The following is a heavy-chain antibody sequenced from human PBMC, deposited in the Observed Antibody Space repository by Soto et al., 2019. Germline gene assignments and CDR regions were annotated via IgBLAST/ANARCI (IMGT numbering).Heavy chain of an antibody. V-gene: IGHV1-18*01. CDR1: GYTFNTFG. CDR2: ISGDNGKR. CDR3: ARGWGKYFGVNDY. Sequence: QLVQSGAEVKRPGASVKVSCKASGYTFNTFGISWVRQAPGQGPEWMGCISGDNGKRDYSRKLQGRITLTTDPSTETSNMELRSLTSDDTAVYYCARGWGKYFGVNDYWGQGPLVTVSS. J-gene: IGHJ4*02. D-gene: IGHD2-8*01.